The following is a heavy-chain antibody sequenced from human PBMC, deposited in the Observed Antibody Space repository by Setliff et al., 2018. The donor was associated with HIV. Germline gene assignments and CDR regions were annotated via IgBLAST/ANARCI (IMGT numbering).Heavy chain of an antibody. Sequence: PSETLSLTCTVSGASISSSSYYWGWIRQPPGKGLEWIGSIYYSGSTYYNPSLKSRVTMSVDTSKNQFSLKLSSVTAADTAVYYCARVRVDYYDSSGYYSRSEYFQHWGQGTLVTVS. CDR1: GASISSSSYY. V-gene: IGHV4-39*07. CDR2: IYYSGST. J-gene: IGHJ1*01. D-gene: IGHD3-22*01. CDR3: ARVRVDYYDSSGYYSRSEYFQH.